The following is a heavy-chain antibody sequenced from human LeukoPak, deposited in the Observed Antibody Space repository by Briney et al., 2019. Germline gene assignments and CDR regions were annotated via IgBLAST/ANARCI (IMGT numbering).Heavy chain of an antibody. CDR3: ARSRARIAAAVYYFDY. CDR2: ITNSGYTM. J-gene: IGHJ4*02. CDR1: GLTFDDYF. V-gene: IGHV3-11*01. D-gene: IGHD6-13*01. Sequence: GGSLRLSCAAAGLTFDDYFMGWVRQAPGKGPEWVSYITNSGYTMYYADSVRGRFTISKDNAKNSLYLHMSGLRAEDTAVYYCARSRARIAAAVYYFDYWGQGTPVTVSS.